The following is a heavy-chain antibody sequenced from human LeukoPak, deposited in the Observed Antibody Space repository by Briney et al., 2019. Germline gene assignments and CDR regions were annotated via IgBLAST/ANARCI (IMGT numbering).Heavy chain of an antibody. CDR2: ISYSGET. J-gene: IGHJ2*01. D-gene: IGHD4-17*01. CDR3: AKSHPAVTTTDWYFDL. V-gene: IGHV4-59*03. CDR1: GGSFGSDY. Sequence: SETLSLTCTVSGGSFGSDYWSWIRQSPGKGLEWIGYISYSGETKYSPSLKSRVTMSGDRSKNTLSLRMTSVTAADTAVYFCAKSHPAVTTTDWYFDLWGRGTLVTISS.